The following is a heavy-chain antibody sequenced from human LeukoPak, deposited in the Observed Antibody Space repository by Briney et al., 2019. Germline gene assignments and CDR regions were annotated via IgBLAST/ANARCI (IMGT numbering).Heavy chain of an antibody. CDR1: GFTFSSYA. V-gene: IGHV3-23*01. CDR3: ARGVEVASSSWFFPVTAKGGGYFDY. D-gene: IGHD6-13*01. CDR2: ISGSGGST. J-gene: IGHJ4*02. Sequence: GGSLRLSCAASGFTFSSYAMSWVRQAPGKGLEWVSAISGSGGSTYYADSVKGRFTISRDNAKNSLYLQMNSLRAEDTAVYYCARGVEVASSSWFFPVTAKGGGYFDYWGQGTLVTVSS.